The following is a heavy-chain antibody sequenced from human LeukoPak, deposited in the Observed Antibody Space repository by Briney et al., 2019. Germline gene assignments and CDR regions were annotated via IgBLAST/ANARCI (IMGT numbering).Heavy chain of an antibody. V-gene: IGHV4-4*02. J-gene: IGHJ6*04. CDR2: IYHSGST. CDR3: ARDRAYSSSWPYYYYGMDV. D-gene: IGHD6-13*01. CDR1: GGSISSSNW. Sequence: SGTLSLTCAVSGGSISSSNWWSWVRQPPGKGLEWIREIYHSGSTNYNPSLKSRVTISVDKSKNQFSLKLSSVTAADTAVYYCARDRAYSSSWPYYYYGMDVWGKGTTVTVSS.